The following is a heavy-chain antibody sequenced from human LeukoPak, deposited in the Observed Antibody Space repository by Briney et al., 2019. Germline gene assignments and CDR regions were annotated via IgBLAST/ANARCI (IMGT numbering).Heavy chain of an antibody. J-gene: IGHJ4*02. CDR1: GFTFSSYW. D-gene: IGHD3-9*01. V-gene: IGHV3-23*01. CDR3: ANSMSGYDILTGLPTFDY. Sequence: GGSLRLSCAASGFTFSSYWMSWVRQALGKGLEWVSAISGSGGSTYYADSVKGRFTISRDNSKNTLYLQMNSLRAEDTAVYYCANSMSGYDILTGLPTFDYWGQGTLVTVSS. CDR2: ISGSGGST.